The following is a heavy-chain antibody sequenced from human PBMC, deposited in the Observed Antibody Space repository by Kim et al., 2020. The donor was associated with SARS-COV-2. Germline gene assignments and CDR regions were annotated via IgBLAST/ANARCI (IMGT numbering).Heavy chain of an antibody. V-gene: IGHV1-46*01. CDR3: ARDGEVYYYYYYMDV. D-gene: IGHD3-3*01. J-gene: IGHJ6*03. Sequence: AQKFQGRATMTKDTSTRTAYMELRSLRSEDTAVYYCARDGEVYYYYYYMDVWGKGTTVTVSS.